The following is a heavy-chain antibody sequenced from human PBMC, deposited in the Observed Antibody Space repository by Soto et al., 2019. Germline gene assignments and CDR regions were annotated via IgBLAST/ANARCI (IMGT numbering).Heavy chain of an antibody. Sequence: SVKVSCKASGGTFSSYAISWVRQAPGQGLEWMGGIIPIFGTANYAQKFQGRVTITADESTSTAYMELSSLRSEDTAVYYCARGGDIVATVQGHYYYGMDVWGQGTTVTVS. CDR2: IIPIFGTA. J-gene: IGHJ6*02. V-gene: IGHV1-69*13. CDR1: GGTFSSYA. CDR3: ARGGDIVATVQGHYYYGMDV. D-gene: IGHD5-12*01.